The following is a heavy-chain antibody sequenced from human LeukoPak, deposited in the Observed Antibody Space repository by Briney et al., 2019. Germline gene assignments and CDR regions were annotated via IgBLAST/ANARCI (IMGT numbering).Heavy chain of an antibody. CDR1: GYTFTGYY. Sequence: ASVKVSCKASGYTFTGYYMHWVRQAPGQGLEWMGWINPNSGGTNYAQKFQGRVTMTRDTSISTAYMELSRMRSDDTAVYYCARGDCSSPSCYIVDYWGQGTLVTVSS. D-gene: IGHD2-2*02. CDR3: ARGDCSSPSCYIVDY. J-gene: IGHJ4*02. CDR2: INPNSGGT. V-gene: IGHV1-2*02.